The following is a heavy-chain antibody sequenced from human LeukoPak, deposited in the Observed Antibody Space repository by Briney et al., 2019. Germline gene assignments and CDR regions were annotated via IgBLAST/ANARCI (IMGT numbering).Heavy chain of an antibody. D-gene: IGHD3-10*01. CDR1: GGSISSYY. CDR3: ARGGVAAKYYFDF. Sequence: SETLSLTCTVSGGSISSYYCSWIRQPPGKGLVWIGYIYYSGSTTYNPSLKSRVTLSVDTSKSQISLKLTSVTAADTAVYYCARGGVAAKYYFDFWGQGTLVTVSS. CDR2: IYYSGST. V-gene: IGHV4-59*01. J-gene: IGHJ4*02.